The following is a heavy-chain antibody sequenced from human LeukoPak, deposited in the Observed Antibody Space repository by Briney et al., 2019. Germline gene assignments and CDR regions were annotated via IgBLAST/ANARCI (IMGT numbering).Heavy chain of an antibody. D-gene: IGHD3-16*02. J-gene: IGHJ1*01. CDR3: ASAQGGVILPDYFHH. CDR2: INIDGTNR. V-gene: IGHV3-74*01. Sequence: PGGSLRLSCADSGLTFSNYWMNWVRQPPGKGLLWVSRINIDGTNRDYADSVKGRFTISRDNAKNTLYLQMNSLRVEDTAVYYCASAQGGVILPDYFHHWGQGTLVTVSS. CDR1: GLTFSNYW.